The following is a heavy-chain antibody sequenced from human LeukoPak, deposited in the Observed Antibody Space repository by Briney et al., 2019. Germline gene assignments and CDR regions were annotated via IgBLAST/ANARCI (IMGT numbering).Heavy chain of an antibody. D-gene: IGHD6-19*01. CDR3: AIIAVAGTVPLSLDY. CDR2: ISGSGGST. J-gene: IGHJ4*02. Sequence: GGSLRLSCAASGFTFCSYAMGWVCQAPGKGLEWVSAISGSGGSTYYADSVKGRFTISRDNSKNTLYLQMNSLRAEDTAVYYCAIIAVAGTVPLSLDYWGQGTLVTVSS. V-gene: IGHV3-23*01. CDR1: GFTFCSYA.